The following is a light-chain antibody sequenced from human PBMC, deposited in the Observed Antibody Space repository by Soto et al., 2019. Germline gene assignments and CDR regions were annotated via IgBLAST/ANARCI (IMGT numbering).Light chain of an antibody. Sequence: EIVMTQSPGTLAVSPGERATLSGRASQSVITNLAWFQQKPGHTPRLIIYQASIRATGIPARFSGSGSGTEFTLTISSLQSEDFAVYYCQHYNNWPLTFGGGTKVDIK. V-gene: IGKV3-15*01. CDR3: QHYNNWPLT. CDR2: QAS. J-gene: IGKJ4*01. CDR1: QSVITN.